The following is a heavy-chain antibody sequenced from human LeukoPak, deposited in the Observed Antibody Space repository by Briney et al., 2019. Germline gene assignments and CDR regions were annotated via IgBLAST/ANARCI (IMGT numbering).Heavy chain of an antibody. V-gene: IGHV4-59*01. D-gene: IGHD3-22*01. J-gene: IGHJ4*02. CDR2: IYYSGST. CDR3: ARGPSRGSYYDSSGRPIDY. CDR1: GGSISSYY. Sequence: SETLSLTCTVSGGSISSYYWSWIRQPPGKGLEWIGYIYYSGSTNYNPSLKSRVTISVDTSKNQFSLKLSSVTAADTAVYYCARGPSRGSYYDSSGRPIDYWGQGTLVTVFS.